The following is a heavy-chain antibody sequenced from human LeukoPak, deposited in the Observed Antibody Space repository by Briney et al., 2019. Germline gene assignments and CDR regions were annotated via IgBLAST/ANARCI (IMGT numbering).Heavy chain of an antibody. CDR2: ISAYNGNT. CDR3: AREVRRNDYGDYPPFDY. J-gene: IGHJ4*02. D-gene: IGHD4-17*01. V-gene: IGHV1-18*01. Sequence: ASVKVSCKASGYTFTSYGISWVRQAPGQGLEWMGWISAYNGNTNYAQKLQGRVTMTRDMSTSTVYMELSSLRSEDTAVYYCAREVRRNDYGDYPPFDYWGQGTLVTVSS. CDR1: GYTFTSYG.